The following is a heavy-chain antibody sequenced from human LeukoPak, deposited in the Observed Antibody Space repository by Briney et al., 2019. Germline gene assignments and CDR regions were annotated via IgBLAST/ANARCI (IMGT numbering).Heavy chain of an antibody. Sequence: GGSLRLSCAASGFAFSSHWMHWVRQAPGKGLVWVSHVKNDGSSTNYADSVRGRFTISRDNAKNSLYLQMNSLRAEDTAVYYCARGRYCSSTSCYQNANTLNWFDPWGQGTLVTVSS. CDR2: VKNDGSST. J-gene: IGHJ5*02. D-gene: IGHD2-2*01. V-gene: IGHV3-74*01. CDR1: GFAFSSHW. CDR3: ARGRYCSSTSCYQNANTLNWFDP.